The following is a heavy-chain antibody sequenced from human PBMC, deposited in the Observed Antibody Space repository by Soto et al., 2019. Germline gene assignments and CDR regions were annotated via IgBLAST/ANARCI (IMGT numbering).Heavy chain of an antibody. V-gene: IGHV2-5*02. CDR3: AHKGGIDYDY. J-gene: IGHJ4*02. CDR1: GFSLSTSKVG. CDR2: IYRDDDK. Sequence: QITLKESGPTLVKPTQPLTLTCTFSGFSLSTSKVGVGWIRQPPGKALEWLALIYRDDDKYYSPSLKSRLTITKDTSKNQVVLTMTNVEAVDTGTYYCAHKGGIDYDYWGQGTLVTVSS. D-gene: IGHD3-16*01.